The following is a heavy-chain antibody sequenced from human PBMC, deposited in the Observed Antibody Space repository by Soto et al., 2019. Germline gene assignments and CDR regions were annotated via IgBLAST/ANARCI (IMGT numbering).Heavy chain of an antibody. D-gene: IGHD3-22*01. CDR3: ARVDYSDRGYFDY. Sequence: GSLRLSCAASGFTFSPYTLGWVRQAPGKGLESLSFITNSNTYIYYADSVKGRFTISRDDARNSLYLQMNSLRAEDTAIYYCARVDYSDRGYFDYWGQGALVTVSS. CDR1: GFTFSPYT. V-gene: IGHV3-21*01. J-gene: IGHJ4*02. CDR2: ITNSNTYI.